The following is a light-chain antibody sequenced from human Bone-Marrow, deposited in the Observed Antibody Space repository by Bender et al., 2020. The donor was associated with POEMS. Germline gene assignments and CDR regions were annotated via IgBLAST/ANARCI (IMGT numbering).Light chain of an antibody. Sequence: AARVTCGGDNIGDKNVHWSQQKSGQAPVLVIYRDDNRPSGIPERFSGSNSGNTATLTISRAQAGDEADYFCQVWDANTGVFGGGTKLAVL. CDR1: NIGDKN. CDR2: RDD. J-gene: IGLJ3*02. CDR3: QVWDANTGV. V-gene: IGLV3-9*02.